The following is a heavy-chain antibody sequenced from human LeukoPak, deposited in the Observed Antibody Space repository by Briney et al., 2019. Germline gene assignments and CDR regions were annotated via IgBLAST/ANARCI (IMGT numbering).Heavy chain of an antibody. CDR3: ARDKGDYDTSGSLFVF. D-gene: IGHD3-22*01. Sequence: GGSLRLSCAASGFTFSSYWMNWVRQAPGKGLVWVSRIASDGSSTTYADSVKGRFSISRDNAKNTPYLQMNSLRVEDTAVYYCARDKGDYDTSGSLFVFGGQGTLVTVSS. J-gene: IGHJ4*02. CDR2: IASDGSST. CDR1: GFTFSSYW. V-gene: IGHV3-74*01.